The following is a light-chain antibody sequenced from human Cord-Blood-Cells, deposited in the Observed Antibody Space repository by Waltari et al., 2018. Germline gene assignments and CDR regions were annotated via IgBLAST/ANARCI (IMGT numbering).Light chain of an antibody. Sequence: QSALTQPASVSGSPGQSIPISCTGTSLDVGGYTYVSWYQQHPGKAPKLMIYEVSNRPSGVSNRFSGSKSGNTASLTISGLQAEDEADYYCSSYTSSSTWVFGGGTKLTVL. J-gene: IGLJ3*02. CDR2: EVS. V-gene: IGLV2-14*01. CDR3: SSYTSSSTWV. CDR1: SLDVGGYTY.